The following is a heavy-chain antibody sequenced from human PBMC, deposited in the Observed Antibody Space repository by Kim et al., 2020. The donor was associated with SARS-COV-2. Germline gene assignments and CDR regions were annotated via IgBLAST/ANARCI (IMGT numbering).Heavy chain of an antibody. Sequence: NYNPSLKSRVTISVDTSKNQFSLKLSSVTAADTAVYYCARGGVVVAAFDYWGQGTLVTVSS. J-gene: IGHJ4*02. CDR3: ARGGVVVAAFDY. V-gene: IGHV4-34*01. D-gene: IGHD2-15*01.